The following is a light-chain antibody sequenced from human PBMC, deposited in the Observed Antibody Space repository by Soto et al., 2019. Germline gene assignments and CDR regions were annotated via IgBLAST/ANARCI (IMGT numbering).Light chain of an antibody. J-gene: IGLJ3*02. CDR1: SNDVGGYNL. CDR3: CSQVGGSSPQWV. Sequence: QSALTQPASVSGSPGQSITISCTATSNDVGGYNLVSWFQQHPGKAPKLMISEVNKRPSGVSNRFSGSKSANTASLTISGLQAEDEADYYCCSQVGGSSPQWVFGGGTKLTVL. V-gene: IGLV2-23*02. CDR2: EVN.